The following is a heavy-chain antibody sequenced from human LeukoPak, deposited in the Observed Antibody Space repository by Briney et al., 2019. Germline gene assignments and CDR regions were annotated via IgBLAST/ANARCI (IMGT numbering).Heavy chain of an antibody. Sequence: PGRSLRLSCAASGFIFNNYGMHWVRQAPGKGLEWVAVISYDGSNKNYADSVKGRSTISRDNSKNTVYLQMNSLRVEDTAVYYCAKDWAPYCGGDCYFNYWGQGTLVTVSS. CDR3: AKDWAPYCGGDCYFNY. V-gene: IGHV3-30*18. D-gene: IGHD2-21*02. J-gene: IGHJ4*02. CDR1: GFIFNNYG. CDR2: ISYDGSNK.